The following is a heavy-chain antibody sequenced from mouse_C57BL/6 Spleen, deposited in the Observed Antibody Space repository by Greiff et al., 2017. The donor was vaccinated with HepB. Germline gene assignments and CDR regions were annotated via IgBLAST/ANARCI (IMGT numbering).Heavy chain of an antibody. CDR1: GYSITSGYY. D-gene: IGHD4-1*01. Sequence: LMESGPGLVKPSQSLSLTCSVTGYSITSGYYWNWIRQFPGNKLEWMGYISYDGSNNYNPSLKNRISITRDTSKNQFFLKLNSVTTEDTATYYCARDPGTGFAYWGQGTLVTVSA. CDR3: ARDPGTGFAY. CDR2: ISYDGSN. V-gene: IGHV3-6*01. J-gene: IGHJ3*01.